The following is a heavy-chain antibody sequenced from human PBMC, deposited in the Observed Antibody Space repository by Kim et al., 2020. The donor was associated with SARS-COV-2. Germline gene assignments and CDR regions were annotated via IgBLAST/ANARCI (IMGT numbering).Heavy chain of an antibody. CDR3: AKDGGRPYTPGWYYFDL. CDR2: ISGSSGSV. D-gene: IGHD2-15*01. V-gene: IGHV3-23*01. J-gene: IGHJ4*02. Sequence: GGSLRLSCAASGFTFSTYAMSWVRQAPGKGLEWVSSISGSSGSVYYAESVKGRFTISRDSSKTTLYLQMNTLRAEDTAVYYCAKDGGRPYTPGWYYFDLWGQGALVTVSS. CDR1: GFTFSTYA.